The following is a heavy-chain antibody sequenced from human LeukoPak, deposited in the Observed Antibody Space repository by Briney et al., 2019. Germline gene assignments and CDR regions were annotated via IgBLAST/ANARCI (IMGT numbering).Heavy chain of an antibody. J-gene: IGHJ4*02. D-gene: IGHD6-13*01. V-gene: IGHV3-64*01. CDR1: GFTFSSYA. Sequence: GGSLRLSCAASGFTFSSYAMHWVRQAPGKGLEYVSAISSNGGSTYYANSVKGRFTISRDNSKNTLYLQMNSLRVEDTAVYYCAKSDTPWGSWYYFDSWGQGTLVTVSS. CDR3: AKSDTPWGSWYYFDS. CDR2: ISSNGGST.